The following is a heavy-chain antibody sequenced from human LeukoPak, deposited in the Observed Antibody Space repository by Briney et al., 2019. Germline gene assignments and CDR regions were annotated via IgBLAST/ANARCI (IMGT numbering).Heavy chain of an antibody. CDR1: GGSISSYY. CDR3: AREITIFGVVKSGWFDP. J-gene: IGHJ5*02. Sequence: SETLSLTCTVSGGSISSYYWSWIRQPPGKGLEWIGYIYCSGSTNYNPSLKSRVTISVDTSKNQFSLKLSSVTAADTAVYYCAREITIFGVVKSGWFDPWGQGTLVTVSS. CDR2: IYCSGST. V-gene: IGHV4-59*01. D-gene: IGHD3-3*01.